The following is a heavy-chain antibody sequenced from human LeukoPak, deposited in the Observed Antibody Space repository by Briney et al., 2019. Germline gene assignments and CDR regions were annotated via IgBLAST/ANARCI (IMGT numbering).Heavy chain of an antibody. CDR2: ISAYNGNT. D-gene: IGHD3-22*01. CDR3: ARVAPRITMIVVVTPNWFDP. Sequence: ASVKVSCKASGYTFTSYGISWVRQAPGQGLEWMGWISAYNGNTNYAQKLQGRVTMTTDISTSTAYMELRSLRSDDTAVYYCARVAPRITMIVVVTPNWFDPWGQGTLVTVSS. V-gene: IGHV1-18*01. J-gene: IGHJ5*02. CDR1: GYTFTSYG.